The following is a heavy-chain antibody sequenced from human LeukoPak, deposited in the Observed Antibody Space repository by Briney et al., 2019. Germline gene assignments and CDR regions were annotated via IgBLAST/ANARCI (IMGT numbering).Heavy chain of an antibody. CDR1: GGSISSYY. CDR3: TRAWQQLAYGFDI. D-gene: IGHD6-13*01. J-gene: IGHJ3*02. CDR2: IYTSGNT. V-gene: IGHV4-4*07. Sequence: KPSETLSLTCTVSGGSISSYYWIWIRQPAGKGLEWIGRIYTSGNTKYNPSLKSRVTMSVDTSKNQFSLKLTSVTAADTAMYYCTRAWQQLAYGFDIWGQGTMVTASS.